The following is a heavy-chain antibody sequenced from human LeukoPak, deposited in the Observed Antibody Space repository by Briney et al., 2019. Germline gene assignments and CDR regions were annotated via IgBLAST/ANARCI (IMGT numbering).Heavy chain of an antibody. V-gene: IGHV3-21*01. D-gene: IGHD1-26*01. J-gene: IGHJ4*02. CDR1: GFTFSSYS. Sequence: PGGSLRLSCAASGFTFSSYSMNWVRQAPGKGLEWVSSISSSSSYIYYADSVKGRFTISRDNAKNSLYLQMNSLRAEDTAVYYCARVNSGSYYGGGYFDYWGQGTLVTVSS. CDR2: ISSSSSYI. CDR3: ARVNSGSYYGGGYFDY.